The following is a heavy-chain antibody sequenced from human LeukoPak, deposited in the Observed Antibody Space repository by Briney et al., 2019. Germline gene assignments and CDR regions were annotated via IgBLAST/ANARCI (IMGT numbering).Heavy chain of an antibody. V-gene: IGHV3-20*04. Sequence: GGPLRSPGAPLGSTFVVFGMAWVRQLQGKGRGWASGINWNGGSTGYADSVKGRFTISRDNAKNSLYLQMNSLRAEDTALYYCAREVSAYGETDYWGQGTLVTVSS. J-gene: IGHJ4*02. CDR1: GSTFVVFG. D-gene: IGHD4-17*01. CDR2: INWNGGST. CDR3: AREVSAYGETDY.